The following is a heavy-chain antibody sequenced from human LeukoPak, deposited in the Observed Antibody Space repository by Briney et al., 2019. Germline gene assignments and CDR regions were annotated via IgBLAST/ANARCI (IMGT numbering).Heavy chain of an antibody. CDR1: GYSFTSYW. J-gene: IGHJ2*01. V-gene: IGHV5-51*01. CDR2: IYPGDSDT. CDR3: ARRILTGYSNWYFDL. Sequence: GESLKISCKGSGYSFTSYWIGWVRQMPGKGLEWMGIIYPGDSDTRYSPSFQGQVTISADKSISTAYLQWSSLKASDTAMYYCARRILTGYSNWYFDLWGRGTLVTVSS. D-gene: IGHD3-9*01.